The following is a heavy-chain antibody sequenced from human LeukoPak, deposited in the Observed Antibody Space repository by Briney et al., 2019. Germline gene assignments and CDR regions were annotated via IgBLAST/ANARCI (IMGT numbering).Heavy chain of an antibody. V-gene: IGHV4-39*01. J-gene: IGHJ4*02. CDR2: IYYSGTT. CDR1: GGSISGSNYY. D-gene: IGHD6-6*01. Sequence: PSETLSLTCTVSGGSISGSNYYWGWIRQPPGKGLEWIGSIYYSGTTYYNPSLKSRVTISVDTSKNQFSLEVTSMTAADTAVYYCARHSSAVRPNFDYWGQGTLVTVSS. CDR3: ARHSSAVRPNFDY.